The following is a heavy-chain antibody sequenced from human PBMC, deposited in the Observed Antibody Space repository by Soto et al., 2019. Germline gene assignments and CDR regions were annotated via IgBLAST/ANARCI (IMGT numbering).Heavy chain of an antibody. CDR3: ARAPYSSSSFFFDY. CDR1: GYSFTAFH. V-gene: IGHV1-46*01. Sequence: ASVKVSCKASGYSFTAFHMHWVRQAPGLGLEWMGIINPNIGHANTAQRFQGRVALTWDTSTSTVYMELSGLRSDDTAVYYCARAPYSSSSFFFDYWDQGTPVTVSS. J-gene: IGHJ4*02. D-gene: IGHD6-6*01. CDR2: INPNIGHA.